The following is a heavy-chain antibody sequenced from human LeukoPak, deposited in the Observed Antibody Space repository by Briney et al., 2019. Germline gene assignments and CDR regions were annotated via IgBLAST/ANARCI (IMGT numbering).Heavy chain of an antibody. CDR1: GFTFSSYG. CDR2: IVHDGSNK. Sequence: GGSLRLSCAASGFTFSSYGMHWVRQAPGKGLEWVAVIVHDGSNKYYADSVKGRFTISRDNSKNTLYLQMNSLRAEDTAVYYCASKVGGDYYYYYMDVWGKGTTVTISS. V-gene: IGHV3-30*03. J-gene: IGHJ6*03. D-gene: IGHD1-26*01. CDR3: ASKVGGDYYYYYMDV.